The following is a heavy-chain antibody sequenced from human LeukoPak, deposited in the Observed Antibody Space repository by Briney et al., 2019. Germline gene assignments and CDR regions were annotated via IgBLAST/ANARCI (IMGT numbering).Heavy chain of an antibody. Sequence: SETLSLTCTVSGGSISSYYWSWIRQPPGKGLEWIGEINHSGSTNYNPSLKSRVTISVDTSKNQFSLKLSSVTAADTAVYYCARGPYYYDSSGPNWFDPWGQGTLVTVSS. V-gene: IGHV4-34*01. D-gene: IGHD3-22*01. CDR2: INHSGST. CDR1: GGSISSYY. CDR3: ARGPYYYDSSGPNWFDP. J-gene: IGHJ5*02.